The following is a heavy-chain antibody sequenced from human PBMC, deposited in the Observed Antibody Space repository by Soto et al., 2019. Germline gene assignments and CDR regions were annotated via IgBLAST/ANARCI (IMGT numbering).Heavy chain of an antibody. CDR3: AKDGYYYDSSGYFDY. CDR2: ISYDGSNK. V-gene: IGHV3-30*18. D-gene: IGHD3-22*01. J-gene: IGHJ4*02. Sequence: PGGSLRLSCAASGFTFSSYGMHWVRQAPGKGLEWVAVISYDGSNKYYADSVKGRFTISRDNSKNTLYLQMNSLRAEDTAVYYCAKDGYYYDSSGYFDYWGQGTLVTVSS. CDR1: GFTFSSYG.